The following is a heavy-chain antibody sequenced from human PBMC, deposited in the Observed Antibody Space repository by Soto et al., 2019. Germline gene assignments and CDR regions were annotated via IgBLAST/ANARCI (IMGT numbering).Heavy chain of an antibody. CDR3: ARYSSSFSWFDP. Sequence: SETLSLTCTVSGGSISSGGYYWSWIRQHPGKGLEWIGYIYYSGSTYYNPSLKSRVTISVDTSKNQFSLKLSSVTAADTAVYYCARYSSSFSWFDPWGQGTLVTVS. V-gene: IGHV4-31*03. J-gene: IGHJ5*02. CDR1: GGSISSGGYY. CDR2: IYYSGST. D-gene: IGHD6-6*01.